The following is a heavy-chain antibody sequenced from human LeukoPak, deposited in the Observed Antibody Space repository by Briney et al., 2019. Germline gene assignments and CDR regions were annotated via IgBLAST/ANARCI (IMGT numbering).Heavy chain of an antibody. CDR1: GFTFSSYS. J-gene: IGHJ4*02. V-gene: IGHV3-30*02. D-gene: IGHD2-2*01. CDR3: AKGQVGSRPRHIDY. CDR2: IRYDGSNK. Sequence: PGGSLRLSCAASGFTFSSYSMNWVRQAPGKGLEGVAFIRYDGSNKYYADSVKGRFTISRDNSKNTLYLQMNSLRAEDTAVYYCAKGQVGSRPRHIDYWGQGTLVTVSS.